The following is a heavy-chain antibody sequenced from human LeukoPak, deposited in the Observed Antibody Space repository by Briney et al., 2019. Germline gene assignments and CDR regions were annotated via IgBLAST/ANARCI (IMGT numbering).Heavy chain of an antibody. Sequence: PSETLSLTCAVYGGSFSGYYWSWIRQPPGRGLEWIGEINHSGSTNYNPSLKSRVTISVDTSKNQFSLKLSSVTAADTAVYYCATRGGGYSYGYSPPRAFDNWGQGTLVTVSS. D-gene: IGHD5-18*01. CDR3: ATRGGGYSYGYSPPRAFDN. V-gene: IGHV4-34*01. CDR1: GGSFSGYY. CDR2: INHSGST. J-gene: IGHJ4*02.